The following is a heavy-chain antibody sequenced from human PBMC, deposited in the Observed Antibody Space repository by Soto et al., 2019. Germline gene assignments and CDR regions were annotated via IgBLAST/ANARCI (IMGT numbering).Heavy chain of an antibody. CDR2: IVPMFGTA. CDR1: GGTFGNTA. CDR3: ARDGDPGYTFWSGPLGGGRFDP. J-gene: IGHJ5*02. D-gene: IGHD3-3*01. V-gene: IGHV1-69*12. Sequence: QVQLVQSGAEVKKPGSSVNVSCKTSGGTFGNTAVTWVRQAAGQGLEWMGGIVPMFGTANYAQKFQGRVTITADESTNTAYMELRSLRSDDTAVYYCARDGDPGYTFWSGPLGGGRFDPWGQGTLVTVSS.